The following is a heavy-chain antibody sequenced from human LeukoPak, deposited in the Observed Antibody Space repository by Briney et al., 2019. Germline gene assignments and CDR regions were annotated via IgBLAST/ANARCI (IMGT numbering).Heavy chain of an antibody. D-gene: IGHD7-27*01. CDR1: GGSISSYY. CDR2: TYTSGST. J-gene: IGHJ3*02. Sequence: SETLSLTCTVSGGSISSYYWSWIRQPAGKGLEWIGRTYTSGSTNYNPSLKSRVTISVDTSKNQFSLKLSSVTASDTAVYYCARYGDPLRDDAFDIWGQGTMVTVSS. V-gene: IGHV4-4*07. CDR3: ARYGDPLRDDAFDI.